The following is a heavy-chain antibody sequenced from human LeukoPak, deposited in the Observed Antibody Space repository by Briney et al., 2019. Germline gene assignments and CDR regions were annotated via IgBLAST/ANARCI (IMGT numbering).Heavy chain of an antibody. CDR3: ARWTHRKIWCGYLSWFDP. J-gene: IGHJ5*02. D-gene: IGHD3-3*01. Sequence: GASVKVSCKASGYTFTSYYMHWVRQAPGQGHEWMGIINPSGGSTSYAQKFQGRATMTRDTSTSTVYMELSSLRSEDTAVYYCARWTHRKIWCGYLSWFDPWGQGTLVTVSS. V-gene: IGHV1-46*01. CDR2: INPSGGST. CDR1: GYTFTSYY.